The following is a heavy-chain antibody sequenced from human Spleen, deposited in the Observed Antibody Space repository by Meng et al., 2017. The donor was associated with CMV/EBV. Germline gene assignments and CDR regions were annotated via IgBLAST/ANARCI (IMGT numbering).Heavy chain of an antibody. CDR3: AKEHIPKYYFDY. CDR1: GFTFSSYS. J-gene: IGHJ4*02. V-gene: IGHV3-21*01. Sequence: GESLKISCGASGFTFSSYSMTWVRQAPGKGLEWVSSISSSSTYIYYADSVKGRFTISRDNSKNTLYLQMNSLRAEDTAVYYCAKEHIPKYYFDYWGQGTRVTVSS. CDR2: ISSSSTYI. D-gene: IGHD2-21*01.